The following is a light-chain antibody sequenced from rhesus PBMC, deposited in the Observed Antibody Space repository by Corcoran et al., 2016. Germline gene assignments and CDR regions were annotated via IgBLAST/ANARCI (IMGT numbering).Light chain of an antibody. CDR1: QAISKC. J-gene: IGKJ3*01. Sequence: DIQMTQSPSSLSASVGDTVTITCQASQAISKCLAWYQQKPGKAPKLLINVTSTLQSGVPSRFSGTESGTEFTLTISSLQPADFAAYYCQQHYSYPFTFGPGTKLDIK. V-gene: IGKV1-33*01. CDR2: VTS. CDR3: QQHYSYPFT.